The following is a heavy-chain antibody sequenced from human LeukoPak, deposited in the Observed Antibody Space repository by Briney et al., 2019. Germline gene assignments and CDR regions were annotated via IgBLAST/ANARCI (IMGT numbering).Heavy chain of an antibody. CDR2: INHSGST. V-gene: IGHV4-34*01. J-gene: IGHJ5*02. CDR1: GGSFSGYY. CDR3: ARQRRIGGAVAGRIRAWFDP. Sequence: PSETLSLTCAVYGGSFSGYYWSWIRQPPGKGLEWIGEINHSGSTNYNPSLKSRVTISVDTSKNQFSLKLSSVTAADTAVYYCARQRRIGGAVAGRIRAWFDPWGQGTLVTVSS. D-gene: IGHD6-19*01.